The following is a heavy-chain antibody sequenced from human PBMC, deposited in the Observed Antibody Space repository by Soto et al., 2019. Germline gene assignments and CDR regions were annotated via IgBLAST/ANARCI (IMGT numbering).Heavy chain of an antibody. Sequence: GGSLRLSCAASGFTFSSYAMHWVRQAPGKGLEWVAVISYDGSNKYYADSVKGRFTISRDTSKNTLYLQMNSLRAEDTAVYYCARDIVSQNNGMDVWGQGTTVTVSS. CDR2: ISYDGSNK. D-gene: IGHD3-16*02. J-gene: IGHJ6*02. V-gene: IGHV3-30-3*01. CDR3: ARDIVSQNNGMDV. CDR1: GFTFSSYA.